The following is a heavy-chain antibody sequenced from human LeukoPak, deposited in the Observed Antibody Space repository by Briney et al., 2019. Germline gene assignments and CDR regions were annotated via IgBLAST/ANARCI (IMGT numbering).Heavy chain of an antibody. J-gene: IGHJ6*03. CDR1: GFTFSSYE. D-gene: IGHD6-13*01. V-gene: IGHV3-21*05. CDR2: ISSSSSYI. Sequence: GGSLRLSCAASGFTFSSYEMNWVRQAPGKGLEWVSYISSSSSYIYYADSVKGRFTISRDNAKNSLYLQMNSLRAEDTAVYYCARLISWYVSYYYYYMDVWGKGTTVTVSS. CDR3: ARLISWYVSYYYYYMDV.